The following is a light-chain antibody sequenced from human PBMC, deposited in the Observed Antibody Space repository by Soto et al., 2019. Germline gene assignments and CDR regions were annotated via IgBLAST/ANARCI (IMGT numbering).Light chain of an antibody. V-gene: IGLV1-51*01. CDR1: SSNIGGNS. Sequence: SVLTQPPSVSAAPGQKATISCSGSSSNIGGNSVSWYQQLPGTAPKLLIYDDNKRPSGIPDRFSGSKSGTSATLGITGFQTGDEADYYCGSWDSSLSAYVFGNGTKVTVL. CDR3: GSWDSSLSAYV. CDR2: DDN. J-gene: IGLJ1*01.